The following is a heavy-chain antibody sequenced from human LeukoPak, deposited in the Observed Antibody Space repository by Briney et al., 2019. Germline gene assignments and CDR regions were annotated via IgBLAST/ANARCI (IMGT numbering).Heavy chain of an antibody. CDR3: ARVGVLGSLQWSYFDY. J-gene: IGHJ4*02. CDR1: GGTFSSYA. V-gene: IGHV1-69*13. Sequence: SVKVSCKASGGTFSSYAISWVRQAPGQGLEWMGGIIPIFGTANYAQKFQGRVTITADESTSTAYMELSSLRSEDTAVYYCARVGVLGSLQWSYFDYWGQGTLVTVSS. CDR2: IIPIFGTA. D-gene: IGHD3-16*01.